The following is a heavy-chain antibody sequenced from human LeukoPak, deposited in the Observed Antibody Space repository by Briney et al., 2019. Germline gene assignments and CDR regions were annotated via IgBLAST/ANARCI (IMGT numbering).Heavy chain of an antibody. Sequence: SQTLSLTCTVSGGSISSGDYYWSWIRQPPGKGLEWIGYIYYSGSTYYNPSLKSRVTISVVTSKNQFSLKLSSVTAADTAVYYCARGAAAGSSYYYYYGMDVWGQGTTVTVSS. CDR2: IYYSGST. CDR1: GGSISSGDYY. V-gene: IGHV4-30-4*08. D-gene: IGHD6-13*01. CDR3: ARGAAAGSSYYYYYGMDV. J-gene: IGHJ6*02.